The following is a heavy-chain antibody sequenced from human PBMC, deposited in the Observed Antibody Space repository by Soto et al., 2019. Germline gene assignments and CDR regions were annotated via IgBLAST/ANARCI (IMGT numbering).Heavy chain of an antibody. CDR1: GFTFTSHA. CDR3: ARTPYDFWSTGQYYFDR. D-gene: IGHD3-3*01. CDR2: ISGSGGTT. Sequence: EVQLLDSGGGSVQPGGSLRLSCAASGFTFTSHAMCWVRQAPGKGLECVSGISGSGGTTFYADSVKGRFTISRDNSKKTLYLQMNSLRAEDTAVYYCARTPYDFWSTGQYYFDRWGQGTLVTVSS. J-gene: IGHJ4*02. V-gene: IGHV3-23*01.